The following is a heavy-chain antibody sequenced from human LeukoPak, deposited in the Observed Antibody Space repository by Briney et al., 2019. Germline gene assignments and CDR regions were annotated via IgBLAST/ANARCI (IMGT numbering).Heavy chain of an antibody. CDR2: IRYDGSNK. V-gene: IGHV3-30*02. CDR3: AKGDTIYSGSHSHDY. D-gene: IGHD1-26*01. CDR1: GFTFSSYG. Sequence: VGSLRLSCAASGFTFSSYGMHWVRQAPGKGLEWVAFIRYDGSNKYYADSVKGRFTISRDNSKNTLYLQMNSLRAEDTAVYYCAKGDTIYSGSHSHDYWGQGTLVTVSS. J-gene: IGHJ4*02.